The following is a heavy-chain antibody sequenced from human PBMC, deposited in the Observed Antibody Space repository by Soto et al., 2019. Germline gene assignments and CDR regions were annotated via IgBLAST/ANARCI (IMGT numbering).Heavy chain of an antibody. J-gene: IGHJ5*02. V-gene: IGHV1-2*04. CDR3: ARDIGGVAAAANWFDP. CDR2: INPNSGGT. D-gene: IGHD6-13*01. CDR1: GYTFTGYY. Sequence: QVQLVQSGAEVKKPGASVKVSCKASGYTFTGYYMHWVRQAPGQGLEWMGWINPNSGGTSYAQKFQGWVTMTRDTSISTAYMELSRLRSDDTAVYYCARDIGGVAAAANWFDPWGQGTLVTVSS.